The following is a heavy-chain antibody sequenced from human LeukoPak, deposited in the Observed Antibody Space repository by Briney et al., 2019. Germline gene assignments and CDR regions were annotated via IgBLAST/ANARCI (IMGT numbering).Heavy chain of an antibody. V-gene: IGHV1-2*06. Sequence: ASVKVSCKXSGYTVTGYYVHWVRQAPGQGLEWMGRINPNTGGSNYAQKFQGRVTMTRDTSISTVYMELSRLTSDDTAVYYCARERATSYELDYWGQGILVTVSS. CDR2: INPNTGGS. CDR1: GYTVTGYY. J-gene: IGHJ4*02. D-gene: IGHD5-24*01. CDR3: ARERATSYELDY.